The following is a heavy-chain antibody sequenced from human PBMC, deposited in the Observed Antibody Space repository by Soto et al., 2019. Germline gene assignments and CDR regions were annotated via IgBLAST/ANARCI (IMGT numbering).Heavy chain of an antibody. CDR2: INPNSGGT. D-gene: IGHD6-6*01. V-gene: IGHV1-2*02. J-gene: IGHJ4*02. Sequence: QVQLVQSGAEVKKPGASVKVSCKASGYTFTGNYMHWVRQAPGQGLEWMGWINPNSGGTNYAQKFRGRVTMTRDTSISTAYRELSSLRSDDTAVYYCATGGSTSSSGLPNPARNWGQGTLVTVSS. CDR3: ATGGSTSSSGLPNPARN. CDR1: GYTFTGNY.